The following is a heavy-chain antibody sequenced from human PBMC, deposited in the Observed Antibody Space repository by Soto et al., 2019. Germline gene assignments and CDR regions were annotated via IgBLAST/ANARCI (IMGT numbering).Heavy chain of an antibody. D-gene: IGHD3-10*01. CDR1: GFTVLGYA. CDR2: ISYDGSNK. Sequence: RLTGAAAGFTVLGYAMHWVRQAPGKGLEWVAVISYDGSNKYYEDSVKGRFTISRDNSKNTLYLQMNSLRAEDTAVYYCARDLRVVRGVIITYYYYGMDVWGQGTTVTVSS. V-gene: IGHV3-30-3*01. J-gene: IGHJ6*02. CDR3: ARDLRVVRGVIITYYYYGMDV.